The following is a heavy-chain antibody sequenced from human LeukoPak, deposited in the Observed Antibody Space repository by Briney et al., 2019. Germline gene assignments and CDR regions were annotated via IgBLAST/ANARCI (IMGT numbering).Heavy chain of an antibody. D-gene: IGHD6-19*01. CDR1: GYTFTSYW. Sequence: GESLKISCKGSGYTFTSYWIGWVRQMPGKGLEWMGIIYPGDSDTRYSPSFQGQVTISAASSITTAYLQWTSLKASDTAMYYCARSSTIAVAEIYFDYWGQGTLVTVSS. CDR3: ARSSTIAVAEIYFDY. CDR2: IYPGDSDT. V-gene: IGHV5-51*01. J-gene: IGHJ4*02.